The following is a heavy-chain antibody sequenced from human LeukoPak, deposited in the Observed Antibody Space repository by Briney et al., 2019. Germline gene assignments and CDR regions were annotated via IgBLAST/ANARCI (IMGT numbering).Heavy chain of an antibody. V-gene: IGHV3-23*01. Sequence: GGSLRLSCAASGFTVSSNYMSWVRQVPGKGLEWVSDISGSGDSTYYADSVKGRFTISRDNSKNTLYLQMNSLRVEDTAVYYCAKGPPDSSNWYKRTEGWGQGTLVTVSS. J-gene: IGHJ4*02. CDR1: GFTVSSNY. CDR3: AKGPPDSSNWYKRTEG. D-gene: IGHD6-13*01. CDR2: ISGSGDST.